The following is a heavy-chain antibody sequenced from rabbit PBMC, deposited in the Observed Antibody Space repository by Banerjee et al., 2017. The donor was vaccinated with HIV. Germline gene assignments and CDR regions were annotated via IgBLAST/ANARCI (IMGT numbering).Heavy chain of an antibody. J-gene: IGHJ3*01. CDR1: GFSFSSGYD. V-gene: IGHV1S40*01. CDR3: VRRYYGSISDYDL. CDR2: IYTGSSGST. D-gene: IGHD5-1*01. Sequence: QSLEESGGDLVKPGASLTLTCTASGFSFSSGYDMCWVRQAPGKVLERLARIYTGSSGSTYYASWAKGRFTTTKTSSTTVTLQMTSLTAADTATHFCVRRYYGSISDYDLWGQGTLVTVS.